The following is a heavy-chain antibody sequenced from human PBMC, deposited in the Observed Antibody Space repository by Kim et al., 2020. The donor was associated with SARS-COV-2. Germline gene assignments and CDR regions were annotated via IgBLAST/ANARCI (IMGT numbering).Heavy chain of an antibody. Sequence: GGSLRLSCAASGFTFSTSPMGWVRQAPGKGLEWVSRISWDGTRTYYADSVKGRVTMSSDKSKNTAYLHMNSLRVEDTAVYYCAKGVTNSGFDYWGQGAQV. V-gene: IGHV3-23*01. CDR2: ISWDGTRT. D-gene: IGHD4-17*01. CDR1: GFTFSTSP. J-gene: IGHJ4*02. CDR3: AKGVTNSGFDY.